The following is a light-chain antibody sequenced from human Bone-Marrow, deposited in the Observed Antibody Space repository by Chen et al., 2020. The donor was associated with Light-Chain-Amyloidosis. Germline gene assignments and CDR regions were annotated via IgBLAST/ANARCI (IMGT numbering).Light chain of an antibody. CDR1: SSDVGGDNH. CDR2: EVT. Sequence: QSALTQPASVSGSPGQSITISCTGTSSDVGGDNHVSWYQQHPDKAPKLMIYEVTNRPSWVPDRFSGSKSDNTASLTISGLQTEDEADYFCSSHTSTNTLVFGSGTRVTVL. V-gene: IGLV2-14*01. J-gene: IGLJ1*01. CDR3: SSHTSTNTLV.